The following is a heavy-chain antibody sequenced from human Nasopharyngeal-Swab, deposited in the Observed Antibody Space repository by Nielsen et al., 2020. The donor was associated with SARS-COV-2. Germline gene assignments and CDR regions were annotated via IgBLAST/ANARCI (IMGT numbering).Heavy chain of an antibody. V-gene: IGHV3-72*01. Sequence: GESLKISCAASGFTLSEHYMDWVRQAPGKGLEWVGRSRNEAHSFTTEYAASVKGRFTISRDDSENSLYLQMNSLKIEDTAVYYCAGAPKQVWSRDYFDTWGQGMLVTVSS. CDR1: GFTLSEHY. CDR2: SRNEAHSFTT. D-gene: IGHD5-18*01. CDR3: AGAPKQVWSRDYFDT. J-gene: IGHJ4*02.